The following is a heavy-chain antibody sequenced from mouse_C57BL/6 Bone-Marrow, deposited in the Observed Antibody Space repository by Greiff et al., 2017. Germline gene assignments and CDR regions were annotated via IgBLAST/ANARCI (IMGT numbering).Heavy chain of an antibody. CDR3: ARTWGYYDYVDWYFDV. CDR1: GYTFTSYW. D-gene: IGHD2-4*01. V-gene: IGHV1-53*01. Sequence: VQLQQPGTELVKPGASVKLSCKASGYTFTSYWMHWVKQRPGQGLEWIGNINPSNGGTNYNEKFKSKATLTVDKSSSTAYMQLSSLTSEDSAVYYCARTWGYYDYVDWYFDVWGTGTTVTVSS. CDR2: INPSNGGT. J-gene: IGHJ1*03.